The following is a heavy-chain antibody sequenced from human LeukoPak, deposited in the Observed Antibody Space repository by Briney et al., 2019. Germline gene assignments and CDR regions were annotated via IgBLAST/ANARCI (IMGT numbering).Heavy chain of an antibody. CDR1: GFTFDDYA. J-gene: IGHJ6*04. CDR3: ARMSTRRNYFFIGGMDV. Sequence: SGRSLRLSCAASGFTFDDYAMHWVRQVPGKGLEWVSGISWNSGSIGYADSVKGRFTISRDNAKNSLYLRMNSLRAEDTAVYYCARMSTRRNYFFIGGMDVWGKGTTVTVSS. V-gene: IGHV3-9*01. D-gene: IGHD1-7*01. CDR2: ISWNSGSI.